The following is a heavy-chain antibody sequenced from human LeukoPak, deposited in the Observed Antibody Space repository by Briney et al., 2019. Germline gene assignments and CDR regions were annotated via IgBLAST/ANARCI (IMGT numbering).Heavy chain of an antibody. Sequence: GGSLRLSCAASGLTFSSYEMNWVRQAPGKGLEWVSYISSGGSTIYYADSVKGRFTISRDNAKNSLYLQMNSLRAEDTAVYYCARDRGSSANDYWGQGTLVTVSS. J-gene: IGHJ4*02. CDR3: ARDRGSSANDY. V-gene: IGHV3-48*03. D-gene: IGHD6-6*01. CDR2: ISSGGSTI. CDR1: GLTFSSYE.